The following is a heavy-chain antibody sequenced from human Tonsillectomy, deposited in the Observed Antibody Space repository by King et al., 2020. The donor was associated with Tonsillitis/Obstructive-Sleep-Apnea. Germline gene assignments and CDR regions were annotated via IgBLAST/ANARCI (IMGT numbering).Heavy chain of an antibody. CDR2: ISSSSSYT. V-gene: IGHV3-11*06. D-gene: IGHD1-1*01. J-gene: IGHJ3*02. CDR1: GFTFSDYY. Sequence: VQLVESGGGLVKPGGSLRLSCAASGFTFSDYYMSWIRQAPGKGLEWVSYISSSSSYTNYADSVKGRFTISRGNAKNSLYLQMNSLRAEDTAVYYCARGQPLRAKHDAIDIWGEGTMGTVSS. CDR3: ARGQPLRAKHDAIDI.